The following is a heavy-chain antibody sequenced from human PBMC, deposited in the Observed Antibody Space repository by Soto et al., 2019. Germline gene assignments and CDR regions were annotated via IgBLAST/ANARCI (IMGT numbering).Heavy chain of an antibody. V-gene: IGHV1-69*12. Sequence: QVQLVQSGAEVRQPASSVKVSCRTSGGPFRSYTISCVRQAPGQGLEWMGGIVPIVDTSTYAQKFQGRVTITADESTSTAYMELSSLRSDDTAIYYCVRVVAIPGYPDNWGQGTLVTVCS. D-gene: IGHD5-12*01. CDR1: GGPFRSYT. CDR2: IVPIVDTS. CDR3: VRVVAIPGYPDN. J-gene: IGHJ4*02.